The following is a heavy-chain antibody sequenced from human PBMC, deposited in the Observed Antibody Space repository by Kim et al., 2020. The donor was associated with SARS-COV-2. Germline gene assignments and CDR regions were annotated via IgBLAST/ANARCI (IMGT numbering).Heavy chain of an antibody. D-gene: IGHD1-1*01. V-gene: IGHV4-39*01. J-gene: IGHJ4*02. CDR3: ARHDGSVDDRIHY. Sequence: YCKPSLKSRVTISVDTSKNQFVLKLTSVTAADTALYYCARHDGSVDDRIHYWGQGTLVTVSS.